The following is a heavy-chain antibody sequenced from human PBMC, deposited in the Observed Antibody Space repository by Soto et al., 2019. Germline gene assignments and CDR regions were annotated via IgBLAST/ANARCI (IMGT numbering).Heavy chain of an antibody. CDR1: GGSFSGYY. CDR2: INHSGST. V-gene: IGHV4-34*01. D-gene: IGHD6-13*01. Sequence: PSETLSLTCAVYGGSFSGYYWSWIRQPPGKGLEWIGEINHSGSTNYNPSLKSRVTISVDTSKNQFSLKLSSVTAADTAVYYCARGGMYSSSWYASVYFQHWGQGTLVTVS. J-gene: IGHJ1*01. CDR3: ARGGMYSSSWYASVYFQH.